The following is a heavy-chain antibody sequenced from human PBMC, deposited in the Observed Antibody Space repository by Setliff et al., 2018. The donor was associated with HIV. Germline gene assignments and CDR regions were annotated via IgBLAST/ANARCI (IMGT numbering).Heavy chain of an antibody. V-gene: IGHV1-2*02. CDR1: GYTFIDNY. D-gene: IGHD1-1*01. J-gene: IGHJ3*02. CDR3: ARDWKHVFDI. Sequence: ASVQVSCKTSGYTFIDNYIHWVRQAPGQGLEWMAWINAYTGDTNYAQKFQGSVTVTRDTSISTAYMELSRLRSDDTAVYYCARDWKHVFDIWGQGTMVTVSS. CDR2: INAYTGDT.